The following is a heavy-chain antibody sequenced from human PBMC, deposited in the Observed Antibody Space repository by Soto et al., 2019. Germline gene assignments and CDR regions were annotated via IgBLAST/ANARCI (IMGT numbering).Heavy chain of an antibody. CDR3: ARETMSALGTGEH. D-gene: IGHD6-13*01. CDR1: GASISDYY. V-gene: IGHV4-4*07. Sequence: QVQLQESGPGLVQPSETLSLTCTVSGASISDYYWSWIQQPAGKGLECIGRIYASGNTNYNPSLNSRVTMSVETAKTQFSLTLNSVTAADTDVYYCARETMSALGTGEHWGRGTLVTVSS. J-gene: IGHJ4*02. CDR2: IYASGNT.